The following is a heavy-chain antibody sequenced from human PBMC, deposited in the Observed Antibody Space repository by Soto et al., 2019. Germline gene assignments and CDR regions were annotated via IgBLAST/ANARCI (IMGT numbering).Heavy chain of an antibody. V-gene: IGHV3-7*01. CDR1: GFTFSSYW. CDR2: IKQDGSEK. Sequence: GGSLRLSCAASGFTFSSYWMSWVRQAPGKGLEWVANIKQDGSEKYYVDSVKGRFTISRDNAKNSLYLQMNSLRAEDTAVYYCARDRRAPRYYYYYGMDVWGQGTTVTVSS. J-gene: IGHJ6*02. CDR3: ARDRRAPRYYYYYGMDV.